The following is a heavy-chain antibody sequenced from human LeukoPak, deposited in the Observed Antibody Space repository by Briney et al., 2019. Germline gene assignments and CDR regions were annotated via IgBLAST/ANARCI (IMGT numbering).Heavy chain of an antibody. V-gene: IGHV1-18*01. CDR1: GYTFTSYG. CDR3: ARVPLPQYYDFWSGYYKGARAAYNWFDP. CDR2: ISAYNGNT. D-gene: IGHD3-3*01. Sequence: ASVKVSCKASGYTFTSYGISWVRQAPGQGLEWMGWISAYNGNTNYAQKLQGRVTMTTDASTSTAYMELRSLRSDDTAVYYCARVPLPQYYDFWSGYYKGARAAYNWFDPWGQGTLVTVSS. J-gene: IGHJ5*02.